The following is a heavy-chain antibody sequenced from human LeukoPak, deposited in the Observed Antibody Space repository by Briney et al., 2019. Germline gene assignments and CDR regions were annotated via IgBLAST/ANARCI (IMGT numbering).Heavy chain of an antibody. CDR3: ARGGYSFVRYHLDY. CDR1: GYSISSGYY. D-gene: IGHD5-18*01. Sequence: SETLSLTCAVSGYSISSGYYWGWIRQPPGKGLEWIGTTYHSGSTYYNPSLKSRVTISVDTSKNQFSLKLSSVTAADTAVYYCARGGYSFVRYHLDYWGQGTLVTVSS. V-gene: IGHV4-38-2*01. J-gene: IGHJ4*02. CDR2: TYHSGST.